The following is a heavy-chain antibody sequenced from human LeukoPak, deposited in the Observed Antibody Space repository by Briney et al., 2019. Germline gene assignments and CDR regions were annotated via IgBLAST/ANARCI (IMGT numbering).Heavy chain of an antibody. V-gene: IGHV3-7*04. CDR3: ARGRGVNS. CDR1: GFTFSSFW. J-gene: IGHJ4*02. D-gene: IGHD6-25*01. Sequence: SGGSLRVSCAASGFTFSSFWMSWVRQAPGKGLGWVANIKQDGSEKYYVDSVKGRFTISRDNAKNSLYLQMNSLRVEDTAVYYCARGRGVNSWGQGTLVTVSS. CDR2: IKQDGSEK.